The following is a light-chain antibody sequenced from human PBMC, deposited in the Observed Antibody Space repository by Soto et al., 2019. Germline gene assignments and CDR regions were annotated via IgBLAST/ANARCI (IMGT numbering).Light chain of an antibody. CDR1: QDINSW. V-gene: IGKV1-12*01. CDR2: KAS. J-gene: IGKJ4*01. CDR3: QQLNNYPLT. Sequence: DIHMTQSKSSVSASLGDRVTITSRASQDINSWLAWYQQKPGLAPKLLIYKASSLQGGVPSRFSGSGSGTEFTLTISSLQPEDFATYYCQQLNNYPLTFGGGSIV.